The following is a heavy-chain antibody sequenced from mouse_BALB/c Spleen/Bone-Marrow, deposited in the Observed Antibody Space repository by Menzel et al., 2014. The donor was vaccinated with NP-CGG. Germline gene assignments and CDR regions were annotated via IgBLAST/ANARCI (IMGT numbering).Heavy chain of an antibody. CDR1: GFSLTSYG. Sequence: QVQLKDSGPGLVAPSQSLSITCTVSGFSLTSYGVHWVRQPPGKVLEWLGVIWAGGSTNYNSALMSRLSISKDNSKSQVFLKMNRLQTDDTALYYCARGSYYEGAMDYWGQGTSVTVSS. J-gene: IGHJ4*01. V-gene: IGHV2-9*02. CDR2: IWAGGST. CDR3: ARGSYYEGAMDY. D-gene: IGHD1-1*01.